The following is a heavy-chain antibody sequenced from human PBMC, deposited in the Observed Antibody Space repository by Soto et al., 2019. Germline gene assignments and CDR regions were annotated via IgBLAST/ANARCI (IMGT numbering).Heavy chain of an antibody. V-gene: IGHV3-48*01. J-gene: IGHJ4*02. D-gene: IGHD5-18*01. CDR3: AKDGGYTYGPYDY. CDR2: ISSSSTI. Sequence: GGSLRLSCAASGFTFGSYSMNWVPQAPGKGLGWVSYISSSSTIYYADSVEGRFTISRDNAKNSLYLQMNSLRAEDTAVYYCAKDGGYTYGPYDYWGQGTLVTVSS. CDR1: GFTFGSYS.